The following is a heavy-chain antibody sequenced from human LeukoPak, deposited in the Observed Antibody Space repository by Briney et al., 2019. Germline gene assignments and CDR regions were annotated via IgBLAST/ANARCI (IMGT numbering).Heavy chain of an antibody. D-gene: IGHD3-22*01. J-gene: IGHJ4*02. CDR1: GYTFTGYY. Sequence: GASVKVSCKASGYTFTGYYMHWVRQAPGQGLEWMGWINPNSGGTNYAQKFQGRVTTTRDTSISTAYMELSRLRSDDTAVYYCAAAYYDSSGYYYVDYWGQGTLVTVSS. CDR2: INPNSGGT. CDR3: AAAYYDSSGYYYVDY. V-gene: IGHV1-2*02.